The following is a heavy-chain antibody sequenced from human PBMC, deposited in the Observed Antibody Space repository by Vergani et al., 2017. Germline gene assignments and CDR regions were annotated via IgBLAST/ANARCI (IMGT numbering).Heavy chain of an antibody. Sequence: QVQLQESGPGLVKPSETLSLTCTVSNDSVSNTFYYWGWIRQTPGKGLEWIGEINHSGSTNYNPSLKSRVTISVDTSKNQFSLKLSSVTAADTAVYYCARANGWSTDYWGQGTLVTVSS. CDR2: INHSGST. V-gene: IGHV4-39*07. J-gene: IGHJ4*02. D-gene: IGHD6-19*01. CDR1: NDSVSNTFYY. CDR3: ARANGWSTDY.